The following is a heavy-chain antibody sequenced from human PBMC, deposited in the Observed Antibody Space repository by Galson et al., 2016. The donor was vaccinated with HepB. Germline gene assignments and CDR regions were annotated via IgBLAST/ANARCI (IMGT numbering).Heavy chain of an antibody. CDR3: TRVDLGYCSSSNCFYYYGMDV. D-gene: IGHD2-2*01. V-gene: IGHV3-49*03. J-gene: IGHJ6*02. Sequence: SLRLSCAASGFTFGDYAMSWFRQAPGKGREWVGFIRSKAYGETTEYAASVQGRFTISRDDSKSKGIAYLQMNSLKTEDTAAYYRTRVDLGYCSSSNCFYYYGMDVWGQGTTVTVSS. CDR2: IRSKAYGETT. CDR1: GFTFGDYA.